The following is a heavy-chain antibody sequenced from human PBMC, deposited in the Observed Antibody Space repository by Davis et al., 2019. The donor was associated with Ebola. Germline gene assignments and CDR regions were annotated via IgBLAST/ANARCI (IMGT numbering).Heavy chain of an antibody. CDR3: ASAPRAYYYGMDV. CDR1: GDSISSSNW. V-gene: IGHV4-4*02. J-gene: IGHJ6*02. CDR2: ISQSGST. Sequence: MPSETLSLTCAVSGDSISSSNWWSWVRQPPGKGLEWIGEISQSGSTNYNPSLKSRVTISVDKSKNQFSLKLSSVTAADTAVYYCASAPRAYYYGMDVWGQGTTVTVSS.